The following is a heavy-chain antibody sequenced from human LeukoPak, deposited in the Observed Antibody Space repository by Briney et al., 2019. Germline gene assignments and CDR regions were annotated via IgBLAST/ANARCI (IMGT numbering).Heavy chain of an antibody. CDR2: IYYSGST. Sequence: PSETLSLTCSVSGYSISNGYYWGWIRQPPGKGLEWIGSIYYSGSTYYNPSLKSRVTISVDTSKNQFSLKLSSVTAADTAVYYCARLWFGESNSEDRIDYWGQGTLVTVSS. D-gene: IGHD3-10*01. CDR1: GYSISNGYY. V-gene: IGHV4-38-2*01. J-gene: IGHJ4*02. CDR3: ARLWFGESNSEDRIDY.